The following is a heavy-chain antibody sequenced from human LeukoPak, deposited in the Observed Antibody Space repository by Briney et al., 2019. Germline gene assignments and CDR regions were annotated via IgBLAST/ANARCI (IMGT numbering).Heavy chain of an antibody. Sequence: VASVKVSCKASGGASSSYAISWVRQAPGQGLEWMGGIIPIFGTANYAQKFQGRVTITTDESTSTAYMELRSLRSDDTAVYYCARLSYQGYFDYWGQGTLVTVSS. D-gene: IGHD1-26*01. CDR2: IIPIFGTA. CDR1: GGASSSYA. V-gene: IGHV1-69*05. J-gene: IGHJ4*02. CDR3: ARLSYQGYFDY.